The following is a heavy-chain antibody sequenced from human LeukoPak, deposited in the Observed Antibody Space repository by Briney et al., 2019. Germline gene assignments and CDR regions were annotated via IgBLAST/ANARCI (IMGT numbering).Heavy chain of an antibody. J-gene: IGHJ1*01. CDR2: IYYSGSS. D-gene: IGHD2-2*01. CDR1: GGSISSYY. V-gene: IGHV4-59*01. Sequence: SETLSLTCTVSGGSISSYYWSWIRQPPGKGLEWIGCIYYSGSSNYNPSLKSRVTISVDTSKNQFSLKLSSVTAADTAVYYCAGAEWARISCSSTSCYLYFQHWGQGTLVTVSS. CDR3: AGAEWARISCSSTSCYLYFQH.